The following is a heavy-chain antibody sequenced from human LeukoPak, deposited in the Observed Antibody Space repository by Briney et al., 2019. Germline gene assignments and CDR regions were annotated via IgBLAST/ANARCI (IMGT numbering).Heavy chain of an antibody. CDR1: GFTFSSYA. CDR2: ISGSGGST. V-gene: IGHV3-23*01. D-gene: IGHD3-22*01. CDR3: AAKYYYDSSGHHDAFDV. Sequence: GGSLRLSCAASGFTFSSYAMSWVRQAPGKGLEWVSAISGSGGSTYYADSVKGRFTISRDNSKNTLYLQMNSLRAEDTAVYYCAAKYYYDSSGHHDAFDVWGQGTMVTVSS. J-gene: IGHJ3*01.